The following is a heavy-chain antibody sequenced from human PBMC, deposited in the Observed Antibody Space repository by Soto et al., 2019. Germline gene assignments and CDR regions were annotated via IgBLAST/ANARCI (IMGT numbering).Heavy chain of an antibody. Sequence: SETLSLTCTVSGGSISSSSYYWGWIRQPPGKGLEWIGTIYYSGSTYYNPSLKSRVTISVDTSKNQFSLKLSPVTAADTAVYYCARLLDGLHFDYWGQGTLVTVSS. CDR3: ARLLDGLHFDY. V-gene: IGHV4-39*01. CDR2: IYYSGST. J-gene: IGHJ4*02. CDR1: GGSISSSSYY. D-gene: IGHD3-9*01.